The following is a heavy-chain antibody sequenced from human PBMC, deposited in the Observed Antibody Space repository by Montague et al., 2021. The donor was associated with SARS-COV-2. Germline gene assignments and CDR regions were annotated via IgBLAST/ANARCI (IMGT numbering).Heavy chain of an antibody. CDR3: AKDRQLVGDDAFDI. D-gene: IGHD6-13*01. CDR2: ISISDGNT. CDR1: GFTFISYA. V-gene: IGHV3-23*01. J-gene: IGHJ3*02. Sequence: SLRLSCAASGFTFISYAMRWVRQAPGKGLEWVSTISISDGNTYYADSVKGRFTISRDKSKNTLYLQMNSLRAEDTAVYYCAKDRQLVGDDAFDIWGQGTMVTVSS.